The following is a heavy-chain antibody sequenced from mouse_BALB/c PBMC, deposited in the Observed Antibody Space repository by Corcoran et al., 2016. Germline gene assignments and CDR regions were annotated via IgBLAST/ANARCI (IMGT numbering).Heavy chain of an antibody. CDR2: INTYTGEP. CDR1: GYTFTNYG. J-gene: IGHJ2*01. D-gene: IGHD3-1*01. V-gene: IGHV9-3-1*01. Sequence: QIQLVQSGPELKKPGETVKISCKASGYTFTNYGMNWVKQAPGKGLKWMGWINTYTGEPTYADAFKGRFAFSLETSASTAYLQINNLKNEDTATYFCARRGARAFDYWGQGTTLTVSS. CDR3: ARRGARAFDY.